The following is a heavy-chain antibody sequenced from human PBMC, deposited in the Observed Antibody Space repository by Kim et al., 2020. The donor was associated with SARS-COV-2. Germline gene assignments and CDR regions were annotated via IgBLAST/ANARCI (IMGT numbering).Heavy chain of an antibody. Sequence: GGSLRLSCAASGFTFSSYAMHWVRQAPGKGLEWVAVISYDGSNKYYADSVKGRFTISRDNSKNTLYLQMNSLRAEDTAVYYCARERWFGELLPENWFDPWGQGTLVTVSS. CDR3: ARERWFGELLPENWFDP. J-gene: IGHJ5*02. D-gene: IGHD3-10*01. CDR2: ISYDGSNK. CDR1: GFTFSSYA. V-gene: IGHV3-30*04.